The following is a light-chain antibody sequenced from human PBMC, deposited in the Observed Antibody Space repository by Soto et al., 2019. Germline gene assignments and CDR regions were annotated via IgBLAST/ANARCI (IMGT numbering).Light chain of an antibody. V-gene: IGLV1-40*01. CDR1: SSNIGAGYD. CDR3: QSYDSSLSGTYV. Sequence: QSVLTQPPSVSGAPGQRVTISCTGSSSNIGAGYDVHWYQQLPGTAPKLLIYDNSNRPSGVPDRFSGSKSGTSASLAITGLQAEDEADYYCQSYDSSLSGTYVFGNGTKVTVL. CDR2: DNS. J-gene: IGLJ1*01.